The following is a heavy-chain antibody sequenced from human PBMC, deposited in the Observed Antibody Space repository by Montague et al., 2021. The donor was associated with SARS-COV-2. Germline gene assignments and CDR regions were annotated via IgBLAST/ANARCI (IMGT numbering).Heavy chain of an antibody. Sequence: PALVKPTQTLTLTCTFSGFSLSTSGMCVGWIRQPPGKALEWLARIDWDDDKYYSTSLKTRLTISKDTSKNQVVLTMTNMDPVDTATYYCARTHYYDSSGYHDAFDIWGQGTMVTVSS. V-gene: IGHV2-70*11. CDR1: GFSLSTSGMC. J-gene: IGHJ3*02. CDR3: ARTHYYDSSGYHDAFDI. D-gene: IGHD3-22*01. CDR2: IDWDDDK.